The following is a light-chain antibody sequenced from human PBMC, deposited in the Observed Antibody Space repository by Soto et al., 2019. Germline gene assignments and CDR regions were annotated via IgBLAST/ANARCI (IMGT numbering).Light chain of an antibody. CDR2: AAS. CDR1: QGISSC. CDR3: HQLNSYPRT. J-gene: IGKJ1*01. Sequence: DIQLTQSPSFLSASVGDRVTITCRASQGISSCLAWYQQRQGKAPKLLIYAASTLQSGVTSRFSGSGSGTEFTLTISSLQPEDFATYYCHQLNSYPRTFGQGTKVEIK. V-gene: IGKV1-9*01.